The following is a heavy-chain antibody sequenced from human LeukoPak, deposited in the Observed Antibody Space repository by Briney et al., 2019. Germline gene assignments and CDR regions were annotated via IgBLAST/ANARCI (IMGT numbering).Heavy chain of an antibody. CDR2: ISGHDGNT. Sequence: SVKVSCKASGYTLTSYGFSWVRQAPGQGLEWVGWISGHDGNTKYAQKYQGRVTMTTETSTSTAYMELSSLGSDDTAVYYCVRDAYGSGKGFFDYWGQGTLVTVSS. J-gene: IGHJ4*02. CDR3: VRDAYGSGKGFFDY. D-gene: IGHD3-10*01. CDR1: GYTLTSYG. V-gene: IGHV1-18*01.